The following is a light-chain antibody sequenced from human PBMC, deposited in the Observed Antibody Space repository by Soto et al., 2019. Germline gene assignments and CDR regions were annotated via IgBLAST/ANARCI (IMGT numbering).Light chain of an antibody. CDR3: GTWDSSLSVLYV. Sequence: QPVLTQPPSVSAAPGQTVTISCSGSSSNIGNNYVSWYQQLPGTAPKLLIYDNNKRPSGIPDRFSGSKSGTSATLGITGLQTGDEADYYCGTWDSSLSVLYVFGTGTKLTVL. V-gene: IGLV1-51*01. J-gene: IGLJ1*01. CDR2: DNN. CDR1: SSNIGNNY.